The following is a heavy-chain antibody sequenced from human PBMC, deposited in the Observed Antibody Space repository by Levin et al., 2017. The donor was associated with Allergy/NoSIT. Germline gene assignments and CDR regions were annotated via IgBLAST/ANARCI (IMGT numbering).Heavy chain of an antibody. CDR1: GGTFSSYA. D-gene: IGHD5-18*01. J-gene: IGHJ6*02. Sequence: SVKVSCKASGGTFSSYAISWVRQAPGQGLEWMGGIIPIFGTANYAQKFQGRVTITADKSTSTAYMELSSLRSEDTAVYYCARPVRGYSYGPNYYGMDVWGQGTTVTVSS. CDR2: IIPIFGTA. CDR3: ARPVRGYSYGPNYYGMDV. V-gene: IGHV1-69*06.